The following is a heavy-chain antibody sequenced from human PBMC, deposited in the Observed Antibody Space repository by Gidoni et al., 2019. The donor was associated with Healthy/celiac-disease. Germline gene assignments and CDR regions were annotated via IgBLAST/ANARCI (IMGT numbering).Heavy chain of an antibody. CDR3: ARQRLRFLEWRHYYYYGMDV. V-gene: IGHV1-69*06. J-gene: IGHJ6*02. CDR1: GGTFSSYA. D-gene: IGHD3-3*01. CDR2: IIPIFGTA. Sequence: QVQLVQSGAEVKKPGSSVKVSCKASGGTFSSYAISWVRQAPGQGLEWMGGIIPIFGTANYAQKFQGRVTITADKSTSTAYMELSSLRSEDTAVYYCARQRLRFLEWRHYYYYGMDVWGQGTTVTVSS.